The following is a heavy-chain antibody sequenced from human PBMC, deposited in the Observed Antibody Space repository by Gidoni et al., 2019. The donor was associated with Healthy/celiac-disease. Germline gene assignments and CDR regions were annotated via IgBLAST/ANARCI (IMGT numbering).Heavy chain of an antibody. D-gene: IGHD3-3*01. J-gene: IGHJ4*02. CDR1: GFTFSSYS. Sequence: EVQLVESGGGLVKPGGSLRLSCAASGFTFSSYSMNCVRQAPGKGLEWVSSISSSSSYIYYADSVKGRFTISRDNAKNSLYLQMNSLRAEDTAVYYCARGSSYYDFWSGVWGQGTLVTVSS. CDR2: ISSSSSYI. V-gene: IGHV3-21*01. CDR3: ARGSSYYDFWSGV.